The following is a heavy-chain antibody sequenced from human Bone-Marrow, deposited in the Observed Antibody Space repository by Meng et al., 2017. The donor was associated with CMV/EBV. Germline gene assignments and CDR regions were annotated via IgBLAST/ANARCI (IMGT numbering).Heavy chain of an antibody. J-gene: IGHJ4*02. V-gene: IGHV1-2*02. CDR3: ARDQGVGATLTYYDY. CDR1: GGTFSSYA. D-gene: IGHD1-26*01. Sequence: ASGKVSRKASGGTFSSYAISWVRQAPGQGLEWMGWINPNSGGTNYAQKFQGRVTMTRDTSISTAYMELSRLRSDDTAVYYCARDQGVGATLTYYDYWDQGTLVTVSS. CDR2: INPNSGGT.